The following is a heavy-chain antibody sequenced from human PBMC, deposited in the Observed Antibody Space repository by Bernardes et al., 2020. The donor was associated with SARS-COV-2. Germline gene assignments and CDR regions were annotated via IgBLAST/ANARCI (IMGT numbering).Heavy chain of an antibody. CDR1: GYSINSVYY. J-gene: IGHJ4*02. V-gene: IGHV4-38-2*02. CDR2: IYHSGTT. CDR3: ARSDLTHGTHS. Sequence: SEPLSLTCNVSGYSINSVYYWGCILQSPGTGLQWIGSIYHSGTTYYNPSLKNRVTVSVDTSKNQFSLRVTSVTAADTVVYYCARSDLTHGTHSWGQGILVTVSS. D-gene: IGHD7-27*01.